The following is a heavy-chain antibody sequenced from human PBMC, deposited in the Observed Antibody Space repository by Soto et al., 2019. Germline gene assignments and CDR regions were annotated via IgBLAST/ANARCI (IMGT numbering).Heavy chain of an antibody. CDR1: GGSISSGDYY. CDR2: IYYSGST. V-gene: IGHV4-30-4*01. J-gene: IGHJ4*02. D-gene: IGHD2-15*01. Sequence: QVQLQESGPGLVKPSQTLSLTCTVSGGSISSGDYYWSWIRQPPGKGLEWIGYIYYSGSTYYNPSLKSRVTTSVDTSKNQFSLKLSSVTAADTAVYYCARVADCSGGRCYFSVDYWGQGTLVTVPS. CDR3: ARVADCSGGRCYFSVDY.